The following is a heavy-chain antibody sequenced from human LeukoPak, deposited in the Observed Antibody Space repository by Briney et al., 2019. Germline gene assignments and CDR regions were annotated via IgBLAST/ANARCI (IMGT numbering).Heavy chain of an antibody. D-gene: IGHD4-11*01. J-gene: IGHJ4*02. Sequence: GGSLRLSCAASGFTVSSSYMTRVRQAPGKGLEWVSLIYSGGSIYYADSVKGRFTISRDNSKNTLYLQMNGLRAEDTAVYYCARGGDYSDYYFDYWGQGTLVTVSS. CDR1: GFTVSSSY. V-gene: IGHV3-53*01. CDR2: IYSGGSI. CDR3: ARGGDYSDYYFDY.